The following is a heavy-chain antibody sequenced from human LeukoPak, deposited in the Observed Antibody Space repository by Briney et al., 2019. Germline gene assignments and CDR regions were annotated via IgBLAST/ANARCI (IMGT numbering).Heavy chain of an antibody. CDR1: GFTFSSYW. V-gene: IGHV3-74*01. CDR2: INSDGSST. D-gene: IGHD2-15*01. Sequence: PGGPLRLSCAASGFTFSSYWMHWVRHAPGKGLVWVSRINSDGSSTGYADSVKGRFTISRDNAKNTLYLQMNSLRAEDTAVYYCAILWWRRVDYWGQGTLVTVSS. J-gene: IGHJ4*02. CDR3: AILWWRRVDY.